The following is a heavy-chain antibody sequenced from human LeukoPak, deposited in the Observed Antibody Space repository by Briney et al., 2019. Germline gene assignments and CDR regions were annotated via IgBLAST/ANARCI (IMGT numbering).Heavy chain of an antibody. CDR2: IHYSGST. CDR3: ARGLLVGNSGYYFDS. Sequence: SETLSLTCAVSGGSMSGYYWSWVRQPPRKGLDWIGYIHYSGSTNYHPSLKSRVTLSVDTSKKQFSLKVMSVTEADTAVYYCARGLLVGNSGYYFDSWGRGTLVTVSA. D-gene: IGHD5-12*01. CDR1: GGSMSGYY. J-gene: IGHJ4*02. V-gene: IGHV4-59*01.